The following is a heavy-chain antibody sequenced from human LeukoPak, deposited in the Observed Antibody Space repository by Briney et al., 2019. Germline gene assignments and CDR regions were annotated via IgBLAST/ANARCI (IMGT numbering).Heavy chain of an antibody. V-gene: IGHV4-59*01. CDR2: IYNSGSST. Sequence: SETLSLTCTVSGGSISIYYWNWIRQPPGKGLEWIGYIYNSGSSTIYNPSLTSRVTISVDTSKNHFSLNLSSVTAADTAVYYCARRKAIRPRDYYFDYWGQGTLVTVSS. J-gene: IGHJ4*02. CDR1: GGSISIYY. CDR3: ARRKAIRPRDYYFDY. D-gene: IGHD6-6*01.